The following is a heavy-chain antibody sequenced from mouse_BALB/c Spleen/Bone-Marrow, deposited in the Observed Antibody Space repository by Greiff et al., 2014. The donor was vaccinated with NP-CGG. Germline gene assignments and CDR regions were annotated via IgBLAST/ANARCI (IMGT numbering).Heavy chain of an antibody. V-gene: IGHV14-4*02. Sequence: VQLKESGAELVRSGASVRLSCKASGFNIKDYYMHWVKQRPEQGLEWIGWIDPENGDTEYAPKFQGKATMTADSSSSTAYMQLSSLTSEDSAVYFCARYWDGYYFDYWGQGTTLTVSS. CDR1: GFNIKDYY. J-gene: IGHJ2*01. CDR3: ARYWDGYYFDY. D-gene: IGHD4-1*01. CDR2: IDPENGDT.